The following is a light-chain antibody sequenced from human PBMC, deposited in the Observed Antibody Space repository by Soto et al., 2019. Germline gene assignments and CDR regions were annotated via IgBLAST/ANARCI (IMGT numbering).Light chain of an antibody. CDR2: VAS. CDR1: QSVSSSY. CDR3: QQYDSSPRT. Sequence: EIVLTQSPGTLSLSPVERATLSGMASQSVSSSYLAWYQQKPGQAPRLLIYVASTRATGIPDRFSGSGSGTDFTLTIGRLEPEDFAVYFCQQYDSSPRTFGQGTKVDIK. V-gene: IGKV3-20*01. J-gene: IGKJ1*01.